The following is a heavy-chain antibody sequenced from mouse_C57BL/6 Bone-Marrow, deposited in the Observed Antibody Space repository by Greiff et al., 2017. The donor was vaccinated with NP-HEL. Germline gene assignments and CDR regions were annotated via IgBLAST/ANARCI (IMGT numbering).Heavy chain of an antibody. CDR2: IYPGSGST. V-gene: IGHV1-55*01. J-gene: IGHJ2*01. D-gene: IGHD2-5*01. CDR1: GYTFTSYW. CDR3: ARGSNSSFDY. Sequence: VQLQQPGAELVKPGASVKMSCKASGYTFTSYWITWVKQRPGQGLEWIGDIYPGSGSTNYNEKFKSKATLTVDKPSSTAYMQLSSLTSEDSAVYYCARGSNSSFDYWGQGTTLTVSS.